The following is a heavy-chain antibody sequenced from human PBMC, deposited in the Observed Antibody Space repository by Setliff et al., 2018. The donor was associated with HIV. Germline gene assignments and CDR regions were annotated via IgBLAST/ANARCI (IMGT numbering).Heavy chain of an antibody. CDR2: ISTSGTT. CDR3: ARVSTDYVWGSFLSSGPYYFDF. Sequence: PSETLSLTCTVSGDSITSGTYYWSWIRQPAGMRLEWIGHISTSGTTNYIPSLKSRVTISADTSKSQFSLKLTSVTAADTAAYFCARVSTDYVWGSFLSSGPYYFDFWGQGALVTVSS. J-gene: IGHJ4*02. D-gene: IGHD3-16*01. V-gene: IGHV4-61*09. CDR1: GDSITSGTYY.